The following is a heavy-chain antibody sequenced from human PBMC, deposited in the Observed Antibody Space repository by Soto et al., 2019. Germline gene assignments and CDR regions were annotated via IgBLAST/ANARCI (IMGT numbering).Heavy chain of an antibody. Sequence: ASVKVSCKVSGYTLTELSMHWVRQAPGKGLEWMGGFDPEDGETIYAQKFQGRVTMTEDTSTDTAYMELSSLRSEDTAVYYCATNYCSSTSCYAWFDPWGQGXLVTVYS. D-gene: IGHD2-2*01. CDR1: GYTLTELS. V-gene: IGHV1-24*01. CDR2: FDPEDGET. J-gene: IGHJ5*02. CDR3: ATNYCSSTSCYAWFDP.